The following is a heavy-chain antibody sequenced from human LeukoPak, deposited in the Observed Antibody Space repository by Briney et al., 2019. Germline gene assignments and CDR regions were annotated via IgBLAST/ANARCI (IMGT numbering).Heavy chain of an antibody. V-gene: IGHV3-74*03. J-gene: IGHJ4*02. CDR3: AKDYFGSLEY. CDR2: IKSDGGT. D-gene: IGHD2/OR15-2a*01. Sequence: GGSLRLSCAASGFAFGVSWMHWVRQAPGKGLVWVSVIKSDGGTAYADSVKGRFTISRDNAKNTVYLQMNSLRDEDTAVYYCAKDYFGSLEYWGQGILVTVSS. CDR1: GFAFGVSW.